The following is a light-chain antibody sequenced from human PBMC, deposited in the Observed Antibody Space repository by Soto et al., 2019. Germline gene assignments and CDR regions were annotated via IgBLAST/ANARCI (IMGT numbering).Light chain of an antibody. CDR2: GAS. CDR3: QQYNNWPPWT. J-gene: IGKJ1*01. V-gene: IGKV3-15*01. CDR1: QSVSSN. Sequence: EIVMTQSPATLSVSPGERATLSCRASQSVSSNLAWYQQKPGQAPRLLIYGASTRATGIPARFSGSGSGTEVTLTISSRQSEDFAVYYCQQYNNWPPWTFGQGTKVEI.